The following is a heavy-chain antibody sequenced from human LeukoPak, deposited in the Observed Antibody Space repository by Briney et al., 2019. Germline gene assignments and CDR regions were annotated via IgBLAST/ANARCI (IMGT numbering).Heavy chain of an antibody. D-gene: IGHD6-13*01. CDR2: IYYSGST. CDR3: ARALIPGIAAAGTEFDY. Sequence: PSGTLSLTCTVSGGSISSYYWSWIRQPPGKGLEWIGYIYYSGSTNYNPSLKSRVTISVDTSKNQFSLKLSSVTAADTAVYYCARALIPGIAAAGTEFDYWGQGTLVTVSS. CDR1: GGSISSYY. J-gene: IGHJ4*02. V-gene: IGHV4-59*01.